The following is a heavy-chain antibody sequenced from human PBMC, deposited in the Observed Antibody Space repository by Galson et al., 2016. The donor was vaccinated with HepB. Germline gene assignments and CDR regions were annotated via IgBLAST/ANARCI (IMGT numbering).Heavy chain of an antibody. Sequence: TLSLTCTVSGGSISSGGYYWSWIRQHPGKGLEWIGYIYHLGNTYFNPSLKSRVTMSIDASKNQFSLKLSSVTASDTAGYYCARGGRKGLWGYYFDYWGQGTLVPVSS. V-gene: IGHV4-31*03. D-gene: IGHD5-18*01. CDR2: IYHLGNT. CDR1: GGSISSGGYY. J-gene: IGHJ4*02. CDR3: ARGGRKGLWGYYFDY.